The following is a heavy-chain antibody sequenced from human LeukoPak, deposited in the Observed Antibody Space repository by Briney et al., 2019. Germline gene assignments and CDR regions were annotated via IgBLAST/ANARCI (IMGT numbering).Heavy chain of an antibody. V-gene: IGHV4-39*02. CDR1: GGSISSSSYN. CDR3: AREAADSTYYYYYYMDV. Sequence: SETLSLTCTVSGGSISSSSYNWAWIRQPPGKGLEWIGNIDNIGSTYYNPSLQSRVTISVDKSKDQLSLKLNSVTAADTAVYYCAREAADSTYYYYYYMDVWGKGTTVTVSS. CDR2: IDNIGST. J-gene: IGHJ6*03. D-gene: IGHD4-11*01.